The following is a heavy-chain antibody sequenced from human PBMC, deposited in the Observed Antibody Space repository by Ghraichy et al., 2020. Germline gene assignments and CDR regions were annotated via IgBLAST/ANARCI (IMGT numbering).Heavy chain of an antibody. CDR1: GDSISSYY. J-gene: IGHJ4*02. CDR3: ARANSEYCAGDCYLRYFDY. Sequence: SETLSLTCTVSGDSISSYYWSWIRQPPGKGLEWIGYIYYSGSTNYNPSLNSRVTFSVDTSKNQFSLKLSSVTAADTAVYYCARANSEYCAGDCYLRYFDYWGQGTLVTVSS. V-gene: IGHV4-59*01. CDR2: IYYSGST. D-gene: IGHD2-21*01.